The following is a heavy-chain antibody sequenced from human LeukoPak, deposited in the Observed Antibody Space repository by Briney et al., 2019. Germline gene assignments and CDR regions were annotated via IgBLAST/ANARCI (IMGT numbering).Heavy chain of an antibody. Sequence: SETLSLTCAVSGVSFDDYYWAWVRQTPGKGLERIGEINHSGYTNDSPSLKSRVTLSIDTSGKQFSLNLRSVTVADAGTYYCTRMTTGHDYWGQGTLVTVSS. CDR2: INHSGYT. CDR3: TRMTTGHDY. V-gene: IGHV4-34*01. CDR1: GVSFDDYY. J-gene: IGHJ4*02. D-gene: IGHD4-17*01.